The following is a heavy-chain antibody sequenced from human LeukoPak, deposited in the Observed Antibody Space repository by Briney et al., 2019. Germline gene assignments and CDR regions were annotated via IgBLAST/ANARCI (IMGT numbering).Heavy chain of an antibody. CDR2: IKQDGSEK. Sequence: GGSLRLSCAASGFTFSSYWMSWVRQAPGKGLEWVANIKQDGSEKYYVDSVKGRFTISRDNAKNSLYLQMNSLRAEDTAVYYCARDVEQQLLTNWFDPWGQGTLVTVSS. V-gene: IGHV3-7*01. CDR1: GFTFSSYW. J-gene: IGHJ5*02. CDR3: ARDVEQQLLTNWFDP. D-gene: IGHD6-13*01.